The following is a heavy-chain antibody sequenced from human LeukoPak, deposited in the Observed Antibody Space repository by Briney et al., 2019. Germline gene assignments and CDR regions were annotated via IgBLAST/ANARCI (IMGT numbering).Heavy chain of an antibody. Sequence: SVKVSCKASGGTFSSYAISWVRQAPGQGLEWMGGIIPIFGTANYAQKFQGRVTITTDESTSTAYMELSSLRSEDTAVYYCARVPPLRLSYYYYYMDVWGKGTTVTVSS. V-gene: IGHV1-69*05. J-gene: IGHJ6*03. CDR2: IIPIFGTA. CDR3: ARVPPLRLSYYYYYMDV. CDR1: GGTFSSYA.